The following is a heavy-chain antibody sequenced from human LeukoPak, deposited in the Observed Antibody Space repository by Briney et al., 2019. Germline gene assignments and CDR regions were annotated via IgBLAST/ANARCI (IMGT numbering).Heavy chain of an antibody. V-gene: IGHV1-69*05. CDR2: VIPILGTT. Sequence: ASEKVSCKASGTTFSRSAISWVRQAPGQGLEWMGGVIPILGTTNYAQKFQDRVSITTDESTSTAYMEVSSLRSVDTAVYYCARDDGSATLGFDSWGQGTLVTVSS. D-gene: IGHD1-26*01. CDR1: GTTFSRSA. J-gene: IGHJ4*02. CDR3: ARDDGSATLGFDS.